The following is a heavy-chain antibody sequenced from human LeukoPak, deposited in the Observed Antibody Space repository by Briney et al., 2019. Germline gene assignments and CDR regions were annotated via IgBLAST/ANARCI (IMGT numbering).Heavy chain of an antibody. CDR3: ARVSWQLDRYFDY. J-gene: IGHJ4*02. V-gene: IGHV3-74*01. D-gene: IGHD6-6*01. CDR1: GLTFSSHW. CDR2: INSDGSST. Sequence: GGSLRLSCAASGLTFSSHWMHWVRQAPGKGLVWVSRINSDGSSTSYADSVKGRFTISRDNAKNTLYLQMNSLRAEDTAVYYCARVSWQLDRYFDYWGQGTLVTVSS.